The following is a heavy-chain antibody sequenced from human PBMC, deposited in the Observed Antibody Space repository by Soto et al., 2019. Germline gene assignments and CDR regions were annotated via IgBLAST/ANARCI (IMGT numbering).Heavy chain of an antibody. CDR2: SSNSGTFT. CDR3: ARSGNNYNVLDY. J-gene: IGHJ4*02. Sequence: QVQLVESGGGLVKPGGSLRLTCAASGFSISDHYMSWIRQAPGKGLEWVSYSSNSGTFTKYADSVKGRFSISRDNAKISLYLEITSLSGEDTAIYYCARSGNNYNVLDYWGQGTPVTVSS. V-gene: IGHV3-11*05. D-gene: IGHD3-10*02. CDR1: GFSISDHY.